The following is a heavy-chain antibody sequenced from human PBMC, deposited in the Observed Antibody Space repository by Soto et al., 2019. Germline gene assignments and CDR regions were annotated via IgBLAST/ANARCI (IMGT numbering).Heavy chain of an antibody. Sequence: HPGGSLRLSCAASGFTFSSYAMSWVRQAPGKGLEWVSAISGSGGSTYYADSVKGRFTISRDNSKNTLYLQMNSLRAEDTAVYYCAPRPRYDYIWGSYRPFDYWGQGTLVTVSS. CDR3: APRPRYDYIWGSYRPFDY. J-gene: IGHJ4*02. D-gene: IGHD3-16*02. CDR1: GFTFSSYA. CDR2: ISGSGGST. V-gene: IGHV3-23*01.